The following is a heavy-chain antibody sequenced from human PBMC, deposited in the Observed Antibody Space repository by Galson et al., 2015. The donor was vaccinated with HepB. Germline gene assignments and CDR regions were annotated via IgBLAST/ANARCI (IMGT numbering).Heavy chain of an antibody. CDR2: ISVSGGNT. D-gene: IGHD6-19*01. J-gene: IGHJ1*01. V-gene: IGHV3-23*01. CDR1: GFTFSNFA. Sequence: SLRLSCAASGFTFSNFAMSWVRQAPGKGLEWVSAISVSGGNTYYADSVKGRFTISRDNSKNTLYLQMNSLRAEDTAVYYCAKEKQWLVPKYFHHWGQGNLVTVSS. CDR3: AKEKQWLVPKYFHH.